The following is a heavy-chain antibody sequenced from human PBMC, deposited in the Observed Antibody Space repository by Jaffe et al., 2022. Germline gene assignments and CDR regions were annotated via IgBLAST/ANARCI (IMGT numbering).Heavy chain of an antibody. CDR3: ASISTGAFDI. J-gene: IGHJ3*02. D-gene: IGHD2-2*01. Sequence: QVQLQESGPGLVKPSETLSLTCTVSGGSISSYYWSWIRQPPGKGLEWIGYIYYSGSTNYNPSLKSRVTISVDTSKNQFSLKLSSVTAADTAVYYCASISTGAFDIWGQGTMVTVSS. CDR2: IYYSGST. V-gene: IGHV4-59*01. CDR1: GGSISSYY.